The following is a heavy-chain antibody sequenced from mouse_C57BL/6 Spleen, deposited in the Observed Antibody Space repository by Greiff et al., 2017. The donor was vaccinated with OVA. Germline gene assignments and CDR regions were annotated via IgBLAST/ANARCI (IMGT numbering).Heavy chain of an antibody. V-gene: IGHV1-50*01. J-gene: IGHJ1*03. CDR2: IDPSDSYT. Sequence: QVQLQQPGAELVKPGASVKLSCKASGYTFTSYWMQWVKQRPGQGLEWIGEIDPSDSYTNYNQKFKGKATLTVDTSSSTAYMQLSSLTSEDSAVYCCASRGRSSYFDVWGTGTTVTVSS. CDR3: ASRGRSSYFDV. CDR1: GYTFTSYW. D-gene: IGHD1-1*01.